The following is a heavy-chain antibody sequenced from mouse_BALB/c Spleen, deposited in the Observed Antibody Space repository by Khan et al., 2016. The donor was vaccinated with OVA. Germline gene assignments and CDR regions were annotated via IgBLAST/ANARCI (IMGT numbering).Heavy chain of an antibody. V-gene: IGHV3-6*02. CDR2: KVYDGSN. D-gene: IGHD3-1*01. CDR1: GYSITSGYY. J-gene: IGHJ3*01. Sequence: EVQLQESGPGLVKPSQSPSLTCSVTGYSITSGYYWNWIRQFPGNKLEWMGYKVYDGSNNYTPSLTNRISITRDTSKNQFFLQLNSVTTEDTATYNSVMGARWFAHWGHGTLVTVSA. CDR3: VMGARWFAH.